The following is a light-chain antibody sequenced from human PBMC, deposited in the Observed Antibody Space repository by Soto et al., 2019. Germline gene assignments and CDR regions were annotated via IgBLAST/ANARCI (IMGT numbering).Light chain of an antibody. V-gene: IGKV1-17*02. CDR1: QDIGSN. CDR3: MHHNSYPRR. Sequence: DIQVTQSPSSLSASVGDTVTISCRASQDIGSNVAWFQQISGKAPRLLIHDATRTQSGVPGRFSGSGFGTDFTLTISNLQPEDVAVYYCMHHNSYPRRFGQGT. CDR2: DAT. J-gene: IGKJ1*01.